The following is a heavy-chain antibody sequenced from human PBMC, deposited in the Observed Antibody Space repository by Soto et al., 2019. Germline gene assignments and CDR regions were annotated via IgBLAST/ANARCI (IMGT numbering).Heavy chain of an antibody. D-gene: IGHD3-16*01. Sequence: GAAQKLSWDASGYSFTSYWSGWGREMPGKGLEWMGIIYTGDSDTRDSPSVQGQVTISADKSISTAYLQWSSLTASDTAMHYSARPTRGGGYPRDYYYGFGRLGQGTTGTVSS. J-gene: IGHJ6*02. CDR2: IYTGDSDT. CDR1: GYSFTSYW. V-gene: IGHV5-51*01. CDR3: ARPTRGGGYPRDYYYGFGR.